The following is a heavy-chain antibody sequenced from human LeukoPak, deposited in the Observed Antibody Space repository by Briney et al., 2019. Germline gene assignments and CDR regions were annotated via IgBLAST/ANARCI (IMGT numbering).Heavy chain of an antibody. CDR1: GFTFSNYG. D-gene: IGHD2-15*01. V-gene: IGHV3-21*01. J-gene: IGHJ6*03. CDR3: ARLGYCSGGSCYLFDYMDV. Sequence: TGGSLRLSCVASGFTFSNYGMNWVRQAPGKGLEWVSSISSSSSYIYYADSVKGRFTISRDNAKNSLYLQMNSLRAEDTAVYYCARLGYCSGGSCYLFDYMDVWGKGTTVTISS. CDR2: ISSSSSYI.